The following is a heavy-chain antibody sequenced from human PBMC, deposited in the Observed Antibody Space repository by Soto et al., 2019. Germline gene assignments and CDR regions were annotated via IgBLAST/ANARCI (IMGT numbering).Heavy chain of an antibody. CDR3: ARVHVMVVAGSTFDY. Sequence: PSETLSLTCTVSGSSISSGSYWAWIRQPPGEGPEWIASIYHGGTTFYNPSLKSRITISVDTSNNQFSLKLTSVTAADTAVYYCARVHVMVVAGSTFDYWGHGTLVTVSS. D-gene: IGHD6-19*01. J-gene: IGHJ4*01. CDR2: IYHGGTT. V-gene: IGHV4-38-2*02. CDR1: GSSISSGSY.